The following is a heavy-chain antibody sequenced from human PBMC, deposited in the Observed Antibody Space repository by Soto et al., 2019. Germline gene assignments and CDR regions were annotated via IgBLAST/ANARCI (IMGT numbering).Heavy chain of an antibody. CDR2: IYHSGSA. CDR3: ARVPGVVVSADDAFDI. J-gene: IGHJ3*02. V-gene: IGHV4-4*02. Sequence: QVQLQESGPGLVKPSGTLSLTCAVSGGSVSSSNWWSWVRQSPGKGLEWMGEIYHSGSAHYNPSLKSRATIYLDKSKNKFSLRLTSVTAADTAVYYCARVPGVVVSADDAFDIWGPGTRVIVSS. CDR1: GGSVSSSNW. D-gene: IGHD2-21*02.